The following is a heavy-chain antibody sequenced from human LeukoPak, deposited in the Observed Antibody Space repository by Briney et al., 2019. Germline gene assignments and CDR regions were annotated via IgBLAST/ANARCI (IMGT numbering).Heavy chain of an antibody. CDR1: GGSFSGYY. D-gene: IGHD6-19*01. CDR3: ARMAVAGSY. J-gene: IGHJ4*02. Sequence: NPSETLSLTCAVYGGSFSGYYWSCIRQPPGKGLEWIGEINHSGSTNYNPSLKSRVTISVDTSKNQFSLKLSSVTAADTAVYYCARMAVAGSYWGQGTLFTVSS. CDR2: INHSGST. V-gene: IGHV4-34*01.